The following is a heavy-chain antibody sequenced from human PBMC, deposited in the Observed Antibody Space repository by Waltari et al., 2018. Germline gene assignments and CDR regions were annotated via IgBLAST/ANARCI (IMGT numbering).Heavy chain of an antibody. CDR2: ISGHGSTT. V-gene: IGHV3-43*02. J-gene: IGHJ6*02. CDR1: GFTFHDYA. D-gene: IGHD3-3*02. CDR3: AKEILAASGTYYYYYGVDV. Sequence: EVQLVESGGGVVQPGGSLRLSCAASGFTFHDYAMHWVRQVPGKGFDCVCLISGHGSTTYFADSVKGRFTVSRDNSKNSLYLQMNSLKIEDTALYYCAKEILAASGTYYYYYGVDVWGQGTTVTVSS.